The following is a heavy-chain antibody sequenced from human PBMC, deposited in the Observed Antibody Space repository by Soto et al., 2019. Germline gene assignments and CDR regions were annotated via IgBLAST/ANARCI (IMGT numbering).Heavy chain of an antibody. D-gene: IGHD6-19*01. Sequence: GGSLRLSCTASGFTFSSYAMSWVRQAPGKGLEWVSAISGSGGSTYYADSVKGRFTISRDNSKNTLYLQMNSLRAEDTAVYYCAKDPHSSGQPNWFDPWGQGTLVTVSS. CDR3: AKDPHSSGQPNWFDP. V-gene: IGHV3-23*01. J-gene: IGHJ5*02. CDR1: GFTFSSYA. CDR2: ISGSGGST.